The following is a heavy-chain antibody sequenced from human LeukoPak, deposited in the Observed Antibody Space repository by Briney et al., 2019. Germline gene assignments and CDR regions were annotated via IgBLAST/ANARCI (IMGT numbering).Heavy chain of an antibody. CDR1: GFTVSSNY. Sequence: PGGSLRLSCAASGFTVSSNYMSWVRQAPGKGLEWVSYISSSSSTIYYADSVKGRFTISRDNAKNSLYLQMNSLRAGDTAVYYCARDTISGSYHPWGQGTLVTVSS. J-gene: IGHJ5*02. V-gene: IGHV3-48*04. D-gene: IGHD1-26*01. CDR2: ISSSSSTI. CDR3: ARDTISGSYHP.